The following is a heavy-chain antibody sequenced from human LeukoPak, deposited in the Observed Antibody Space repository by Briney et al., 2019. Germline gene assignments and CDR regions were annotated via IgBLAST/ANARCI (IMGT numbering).Heavy chain of an antibody. Sequence: ASVTVSCMASGYTFTSYYMHWVRQAPAQGLDWMEIINPSGGSTSYAQKIQGRVTMTRDMSTSTGYMELSSLRSEDTAVYYCARDTVISGYSYGSYAGYYYYIDVWGKGTTVTVSS. CDR3: ARDTVISGYSYGSYAGYYYYIDV. CDR1: GYTFTSYY. CDR2: INPSGGST. D-gene: IGHD5-18*01. V-gene: IGHV1-46*01. J-gene: IGHJ6*03.